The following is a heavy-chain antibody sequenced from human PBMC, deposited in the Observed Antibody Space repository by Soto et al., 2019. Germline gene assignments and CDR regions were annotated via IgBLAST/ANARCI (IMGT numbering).Heavy chain of an antibody. Sequence: ESGGGVVQPGRSLRLSCAASGFTFSSYGMHWVRQAPGKGLEWVAVIWYDGSNKYYADSVKGRFTISRDNSKNTLYLQMNSLRAEDTAVYYCARDATTGTTHWFDPWGQGTLVTVSS. V-gene: IGHV3-33*01. CDR3: ARDATTGTTHWFDP. J-gene: IGHJ5*02. CDR1: GFTFSSYG. CDR2: IWYDGSNK. D-gene: IGHD1-1*01.